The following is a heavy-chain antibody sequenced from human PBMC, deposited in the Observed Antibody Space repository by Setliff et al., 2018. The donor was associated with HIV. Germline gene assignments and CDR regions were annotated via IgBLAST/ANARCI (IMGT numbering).Heavy chain of an antibody. CDR1: GYTFAGYG. J-gene: IGHJ5*02. D-gene: IGHD2-2*02. Sequence: ASVKVSCKASGYTFAGYGIHWVRQAPGQGLEWVGWINPSGGSASYAQKFQGRVTITRDTSASTAYMELSSLRSEDTAVYYCARGVVVVPAAIPSNWFDPWGQGTLVTVS. CDR3: ARGVVVVPAAIPSNWFDP. V-gene: IGHV1-46*01. CDR2: INPSGGSA.